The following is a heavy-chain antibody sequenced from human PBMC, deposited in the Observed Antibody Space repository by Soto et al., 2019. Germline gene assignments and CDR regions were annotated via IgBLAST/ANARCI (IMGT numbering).Heavy chain of an antibody. J-gene: IGHJ4*02. Sequence: PGESLKISCKGSGYSFTDYWIAWVRLMPGKGLEWMGIMNPGDSDTRYNPSFRGQVTISADRSINTAYMELSSLRSEDTAVYYCARGAMPEWLLSPFDYWGQGTLVTVSS. CDR1: GYSFTDYW. CDR2: MNPGDSDT. CDR3: ARGAMPEWLLSPFDY. V-gene: IGHV5-51*01. D-gene: IGHD3-3*01.